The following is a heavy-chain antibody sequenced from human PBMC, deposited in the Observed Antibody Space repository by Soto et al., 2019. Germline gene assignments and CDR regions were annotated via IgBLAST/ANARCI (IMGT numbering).Heavy chain of an antibody. Sequence: EVQLLGSGGGLVQPGGSLRLSCVGSGFPFSTYWMNWVRQAPGKGLEWVANINPDGNVGRYVDSVRGRFTTSRDNAKNSLSLRMNSLSAEDTAVYFCAGWGGHDYNYWGQGIMVTVSS. D-gene: IGHD4-4*01. CDR1: GFPFSTYW. V-gene: IGHV3-7*03. J-gene: IGHJ4*02. CDR2: INPDGNVG. CDR3: AGWGGHDYNY.